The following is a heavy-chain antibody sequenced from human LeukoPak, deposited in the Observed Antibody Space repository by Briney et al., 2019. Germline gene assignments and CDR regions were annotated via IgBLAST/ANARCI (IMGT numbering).Heavy chain of an antibody. D-gene: IGHD3-10*01. V-gene: IGHV3-33*01. CDR2: IWYDGSNK. CDR1: GFTFSSYG. Sequence: GRSLRLSCAASGFTFSSYGMHWVRQAPGKGLEWVAVIWYDGSNKYYADSVKGRFTISRDNSKNTLYLQMNSLRAEDTAVYYCARDLPVTMVRGVHHGMDVWGQGTTVTVSS. CDR3: ARDLPVTMVRGVHHGMDV. J-gene: IGHJ6*02.